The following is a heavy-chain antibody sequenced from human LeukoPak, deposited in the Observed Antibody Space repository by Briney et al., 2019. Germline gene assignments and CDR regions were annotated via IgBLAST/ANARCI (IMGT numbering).Heavy chain of an antibody. CDR1: GGSFSGYY. J-gene: IGHJ4*02. V-gene: IGHV4-34*01. CDR2: INHSGST. D-gene: IGHD3-16*01. CDR3: ARLGARGS. Sequence: PSETLSLTCAVYGGSFSGYYWSWIRQPPGKGLEWIGEINHSGSTNYNPSLKSRVTISVDTSKNQFSLKLSSVTAADTAVYYCARLGARGSWGQGTLVTVSS.